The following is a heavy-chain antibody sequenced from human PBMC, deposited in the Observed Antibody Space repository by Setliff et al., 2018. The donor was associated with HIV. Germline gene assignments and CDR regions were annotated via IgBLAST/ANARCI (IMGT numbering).Heavy chain of an antibody. Sequence: SETLSLTCTVSGDSVSSASYYWSWIRQPPGKGLEWIGYIYYSGTTKYNPSLKSRVTMSADTSRNQLSLKLSSVTAADTAVYYCARGIGTRYNYYMDVWGIGTTVTV. V-gene: IGHV4-61*01. CDR2: IYYSGTT. CDR3: ARGIGTRYNYYMDV. D-gene: IGHD1-20*01. J-gene: IGHJ6*03. CDR1: GDSVSSASYY.